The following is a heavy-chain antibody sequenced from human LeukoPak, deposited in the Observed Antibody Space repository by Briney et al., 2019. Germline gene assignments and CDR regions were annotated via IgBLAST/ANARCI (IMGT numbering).Heavy chain of an antibody. Sequence: GGSLRLSCAASGFTFSSYGMHWVRQAPGKGLEWVPFIRYDGSNKYYADSVKGRFTISRDNSKNTLYLQMNSLRAEDTAVYYCAKESLVVPAATPYYMDVWGKGTTVTVSS. J-gene: IGHJ6*03. CDR1: GFTFSSYG. D-gene: IGHD2-2*02. CDR3: AKESLVVPAATPYYMDV. V-gene: IGHV3-30*02. CDR2: IRYDGSNK.